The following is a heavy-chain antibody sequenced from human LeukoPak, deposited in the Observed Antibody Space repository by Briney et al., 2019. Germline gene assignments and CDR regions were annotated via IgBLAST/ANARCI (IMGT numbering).Heavy chain of an antibody. J-gene: IGHJ4*02. V-gene: IGHV3-23*01. CDR3: AKVGSRIAAANTDY. CDR2: ISGSGGST. Sequence: GGSLRLSCAASGFTFSSYAVSWVRQAPGKGLEWVSAISGSGGSTYYADSVKGRFTISRDKSKNTLYLQMNSLRAEDTAVYYCAKVGSRIAAANTDYWGQGTLVTVSS. D-gene: IGHD6-13*01. CDR1: GFTFSSYA.